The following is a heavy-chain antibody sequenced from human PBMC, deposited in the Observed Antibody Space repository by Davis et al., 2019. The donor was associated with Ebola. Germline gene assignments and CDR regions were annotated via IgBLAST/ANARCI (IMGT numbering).Heavy chain of an antibody. D-gene: IGHD3-22*01. CDR1: GFTFSRYT. Sequence: GESLKISCAASGFTFSRYTMNCVRQAPGKGLEWVSSISSSSSYIYYADSVKGRFTISRDNAKNSLYLQMNSLRAEDTAVYYCAREADYYDSSGYSHYFDYWGQGTLVTVSS. J-gene: IGHJ4*02. V-gene: IGHV3-21*01. CDR3: AREADYYDSSGYSHYFDY. CDR2: ISSSSSYI.